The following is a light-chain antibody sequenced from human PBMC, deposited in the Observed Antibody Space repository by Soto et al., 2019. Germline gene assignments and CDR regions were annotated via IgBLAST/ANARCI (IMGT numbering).Light chain of an antibody. J-gene: IGKJ1*01. Sequence: DVVMTQSPLSLPVTLGQPATISCRSSQGLVYSDGNTYLSWVQQRPGQSPRRLISKISIRDSGVPDRFSGSGSGTEFTLKISRVEAEDVGLYYCLQGKRWPWTFGQGTRVEIK. CDR2: KIS. CDR3: LQGKRWPWT. V-gene: IGKV2-30*01. CDR1: QGLVYSDGNTY.